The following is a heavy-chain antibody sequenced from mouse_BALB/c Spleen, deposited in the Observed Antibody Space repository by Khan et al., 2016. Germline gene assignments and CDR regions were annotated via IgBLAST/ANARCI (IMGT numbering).Heavy chain of an antibody. Sequence: EVELVESGGGLVKPGGSLKLSCAASGFTFSSYGMSWVRQTPDKRLELVATIISNGGSTYYPDSVEGRFTITRDNAKNTLYLQMSSLTSEDTARYFCTRGGFGCRYFDYWGQGTTLTVS. CDR1: GFTFSSYG. CDR3: TRGGFGCRYFDY. CDR2: IISNGGST. J-gene: IGHJ2*01. D-gene: IGHD3-1*01. V-gene: IGHV5-6-3*01.